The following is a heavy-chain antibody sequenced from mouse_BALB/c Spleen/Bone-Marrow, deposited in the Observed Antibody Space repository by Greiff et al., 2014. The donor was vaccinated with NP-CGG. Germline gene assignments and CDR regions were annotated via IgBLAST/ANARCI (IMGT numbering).Heavy chain of an antibody. CDR2: IDPANGNT. Sequence: EVQRVESGAELAKPGASVKLSCTASGFNIKDTYMHWVKQRPEQGLEWIGRIDPANGNTKYDPKFQGKATITADTSSNTAYLQLSSLTSEDTAVYYCAIYYYGSSGFAYWGQGTLVTVSA. CDR1: GFNIKDTY. CDR3: AIYYYGSSGFAY. D-gene: IGHD1-1*01. J-gene: IGHJ3*01. V-gene: IGHV14-3*02.